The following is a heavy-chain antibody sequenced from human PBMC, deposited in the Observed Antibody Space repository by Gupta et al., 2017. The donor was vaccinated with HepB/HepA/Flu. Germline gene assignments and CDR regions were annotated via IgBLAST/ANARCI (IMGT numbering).Heavy chain of an antibody. CDR3: ARGGNDCTSTSCYLRY. CDR1: GFTFSSYA. V-gene: IGHV3-64*02. CDR2: ISSNGGIT. Sequence: EVQLVESGEGLVQPGGSLRLSCAASGFTFSSYAMHWVRQAPGKGLEYVSAISSNGGITYYADSVKGRFTISRDNSKNTLYLQMGSLRAEDMAVYYCARGGNDCTSTSCYLRYWGQGTLVTVSS. J-gene: IGHJ4*02. D-gene: IGHD2-2*01.